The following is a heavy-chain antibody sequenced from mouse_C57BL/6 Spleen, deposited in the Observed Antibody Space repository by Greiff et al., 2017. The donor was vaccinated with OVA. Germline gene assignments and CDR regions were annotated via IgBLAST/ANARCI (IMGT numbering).Heavy chain of an antibody. D-gene: IGHD3-2*02. Sequence: VQLQQSGPELVKPGASVKISCKASGYAFSSSWMNWVKQRPGKGLEWIGRIYPGAGDTNYNGKFKGKATLTADKSSSTAYMQLSSLTSEDSAVYFCARLGAQATYYFDYWGQGTTLTVSS. V-gene: IGHV1-82*01. J-gene: IGHJ2*01. CDR3: ARLGAQATYYFDY. CDR1: GYAFSSSW. CDR2: IYPGAGDT.